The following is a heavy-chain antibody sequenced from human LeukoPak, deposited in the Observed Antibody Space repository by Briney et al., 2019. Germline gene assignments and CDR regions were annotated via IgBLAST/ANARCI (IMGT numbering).Heavy chain of an antibody. CDR1: RYTFIGYY. V-gene: IGHV1-2*06. D-gene: IGHD3-10*01. J-gene: IGHJ4*02. CDR2: INPNTGDT. Sequence: ASMKVSCKTSRYTFIGYYIHWVRQARGQGLEWMGRINPNTGDTKNAQKFQGRVTLTRDTSISTAYMELRRLRSDDTAIYYCARDSSLRWFWELLQGFDYWGKGTLVTVSS. CDR3: ARDSSLRWFWELLQGFDY.